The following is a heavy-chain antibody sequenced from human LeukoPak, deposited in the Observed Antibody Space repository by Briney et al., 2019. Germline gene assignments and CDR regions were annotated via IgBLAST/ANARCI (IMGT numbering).Heavy chain of an antibody. Sequence: SETLSLTCTVSGGSISSTTYYWGWIRQPPGKGLEWIGSIYYDGRTYYNPSLQSRLTISVDTSENQFSLRLSSVTAADTAVYYCARRVYCTGGACRNWYFDLWGRGTLVTVSS. V-gene: IGHV4-39*01. D-gene: IGHD2-8*02. J-gene: IGHJ2*01. CDR1: GGSISSTTYY. CDR3: ARRVYCTGGACRNWYFDL. CDR2: IYYDGRT.